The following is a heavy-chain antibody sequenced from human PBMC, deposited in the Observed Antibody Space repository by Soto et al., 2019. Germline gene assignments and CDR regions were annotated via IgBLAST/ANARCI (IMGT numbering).Heavy chain of an antibody. CDR1: GDSVSSNRAA. CDR2: TYYRSKWYN. J-gene: IGHJ4*02. Sequence: SQTLSLTCAMSGDSVSSNRAAWNWIRQSPSRGLEWLGRTYYRSKWYNDYAVSVKSRITINPDTSKNQFSLQLNSVTPEGTAVYYCAKGGYSAYDAFDYWGQGTLVTVSS. D-gene: IGHD5-12*01. CDR3: AKGGYSAYDAFDY. V-gene: IGHV6-1*01.